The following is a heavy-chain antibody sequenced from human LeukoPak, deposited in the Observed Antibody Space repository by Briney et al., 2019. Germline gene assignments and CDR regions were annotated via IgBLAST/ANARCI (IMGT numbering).Heavy chain of an antibody. D-gene: IGHD3-3*01. Sequence: GGSLRLSXAASGFTFSSYWMSWVRQAPGKGLEWVANIKQDGSEKYYVDSVKGRFTISRDNAKNSLYLQMNSLRAEDTAVYYCARVRYYDFWSGYYSNYYYYYMDVWGKGTTVTVSS. CDR3: ARVRYYDFWSGYYSNYYYYYMDV. J-gene: IGHJ6*03. V-gene: IGHV3-7*01. CDR1: GFTFSSYW. CDR2: IKQDGSEK.